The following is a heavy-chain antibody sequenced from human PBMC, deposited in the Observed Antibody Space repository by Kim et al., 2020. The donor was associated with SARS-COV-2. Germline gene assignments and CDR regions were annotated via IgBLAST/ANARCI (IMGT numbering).Heavy chain of an antibody. Sequence: GGSLRLSCAASGFTFSNAWMSWVRQAPGKGLEWVGRIKSKTDGGTTDYAAPVKGRFTISRDDSKNTLYLQMNSLKTEDTAVYYCTTTHVIQLWLQGSDYWGQGTLVTVSS. V-gene: IGHV3-15*01. J-gene: IGHJ4*02. CDR2: IKSKTDGGTT. CDR3: TTTHVIQLWLQGSDY. CDR1: GFTFSNAW. D-gene: IGHD5-18*01.